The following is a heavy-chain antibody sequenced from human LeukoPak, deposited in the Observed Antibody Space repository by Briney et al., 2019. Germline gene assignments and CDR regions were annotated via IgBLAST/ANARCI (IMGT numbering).Heavy chain of an antibody. D-gene: IGHD3-16*01. Sequence: GASVKVSCKASGYTFDSYGIAWVRQAPGQGLEWMGWISAYNDNTNYAQKVQGRVTMTKDTSTSTAYMDLRSLRSDDTAVYYCARVLPRLAWGEFDYWGQGTLVAVSS. CDR3: ARVLPRLAWGEFDY. V-gene: IGHV1-18*01. J-gene: IGHJ4*02. CDR1: GYTFDSYG. CDR2: ISAYNDNT.